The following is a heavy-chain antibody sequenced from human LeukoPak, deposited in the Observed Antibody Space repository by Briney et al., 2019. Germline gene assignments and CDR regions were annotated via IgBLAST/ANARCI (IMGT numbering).Heavy chain of an antibody. CDR1: GGTFSSYA. CDR3: ARAQGTTVTTHCWFDP. D-gene: IGHD4-17*01. J-gene: IGHJ5*02. CDR2: IIPILGIA. V-gene: IGHV1-69*04. Sequence: ASVTVSCTASGGTFSSYAISWVRQAPGKGLEGMGRIIPILGIANYAQKFQGRVTITADKSTSTAYMELSSLRSEDTAVYYCARAQGTTVTTHCWFDPWGQGTLVTVSS.